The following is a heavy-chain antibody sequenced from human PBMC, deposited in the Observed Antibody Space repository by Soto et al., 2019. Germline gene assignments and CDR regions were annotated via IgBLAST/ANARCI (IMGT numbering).Heavy chain of an antibody. CDR1: GYTFTNYE. Sequence: QVQLVQSGAEVKKPGASVTVSCQASGYTFTNYEINWVRQAPGQGLEWLGWIRPSRGNTGYPQKFQGRFGMSRNTSTTAAYMELSSLTSDDTAVYYSARGFQIFGLVKKIDPWGQGTLVIVSS. D-gene: IGHD3-3*01. J-gene: IGHJ5*02. CDR2: IRPSRGNT. CDR3: ARGFQIFGLVKKIDP. V-gene: IGHV1-8*01.